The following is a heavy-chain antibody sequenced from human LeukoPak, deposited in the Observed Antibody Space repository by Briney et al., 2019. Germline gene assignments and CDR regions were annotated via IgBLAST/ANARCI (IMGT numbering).Heavy chain of an antibody. CDR2: IYYSGST. D-gene: IGHD3-22*01. CDR1: GGSISSSSYY. V-gene: IGHV4-39*01. Sequence: SETLSLTCTVSGGSISSSSYYWGWISQPPGKGLEWIGSIYYSGSTYYNPSLKSRVTISVGTSKNQFSLKLSSVTAADTAVYYCARRRYYDSSGSPGWAFDIWGQGTMVTVSS. J-gene: IGHJ3*02. CDR3: ARRRYYDSSGSPGWAFDI.